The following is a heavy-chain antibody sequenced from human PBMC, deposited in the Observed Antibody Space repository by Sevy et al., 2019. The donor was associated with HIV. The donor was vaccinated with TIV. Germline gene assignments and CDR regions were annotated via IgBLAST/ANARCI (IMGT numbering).Heavy chain of an antibody. CDR1: GYTFTSYG. Sequence: ASVKVSCKASGYTFTSYGISWVRQAPGQGLEWMGWISAYNGNTNYAQKLQGRVTMTTDTSTSTAYMELRSLRSDDTAVYYCARXGWSMGYYYGSGSYYGANYYYYYMDVWGKGTTVTVSS. D-gene: IGHD3-10*01. V-gene: IGHV1-18*04. CDR3: ARXGWSMGYYYGSGSYYGANYYYYYMDV. CDR2: ISAYNGNT. J-gene: IGHJ6*03.